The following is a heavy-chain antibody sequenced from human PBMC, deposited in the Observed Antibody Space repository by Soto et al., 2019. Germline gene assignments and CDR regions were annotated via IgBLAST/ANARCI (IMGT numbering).Heavy chain of an antibody. D-gene: IGHD2-21*01. CDR1: GFIFSNYG. V-gene: IGHV3-33*01. CDR3: ARASPHSGPYDFDY. CDR2: IWYDGSNK. Sequence: QVQLVESGGGMVQPGRSLRLSCAASGFIFSNYGMHWVRQAPGKGLEWVAVIWYDGSNKYYADSVKGRFTISRDNSKNTVYLQMNSRRAEDTAVYYCARASPHSGPYDFDYWGQGILVTVSS. J-gene: IGHJ4*02.